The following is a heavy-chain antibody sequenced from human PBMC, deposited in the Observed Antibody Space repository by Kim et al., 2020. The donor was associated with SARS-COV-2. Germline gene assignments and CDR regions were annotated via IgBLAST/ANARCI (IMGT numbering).Heavy chain of an antibody. J-gene: IGHJ4*02. CDR3: AKAPDSSGYSSLFDY. D-gene: IGHD3-22*01. Sequence: GGSLRLSCAASGFTFSIYAMSWVRQAPGKGLEWVSTISGSGGGTYYADSVKGRFTISRDNSNNTLYLQMNSLRAEDTALFYCAKAPDSSGYSSLFDYWGQGTLVTVSS. CDR2: ISGSGGGT. V-gene: IGHV3-23*01. CDR1: GFTFSIYA.